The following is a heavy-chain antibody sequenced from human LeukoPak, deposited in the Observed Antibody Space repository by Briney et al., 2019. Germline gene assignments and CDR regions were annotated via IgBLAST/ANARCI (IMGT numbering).Heavy chain of an antibody. Sequence: AETLTLTCTASGGSFSTYYWSWIRQPPGKGLEWIGYIYYSGSTTHNPSLQSRVTISVDTSRNQYSLKLTSVTAADTAVYYCARAGGGYSFDYWGQGTLVSVSS. D-gene: IGHD5-18*01. CDR3: ARAGGGYSFDY. CDR1: GGSFSTYY. CDR2: IYYSGST. V-gene: IGHV4-59*01. J-gene: IGHJ4*02.